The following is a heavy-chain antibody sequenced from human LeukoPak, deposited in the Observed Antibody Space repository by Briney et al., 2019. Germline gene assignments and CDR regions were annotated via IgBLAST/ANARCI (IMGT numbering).Heavy chain of an antibody. CDR3: ARTPLRGATFFTSYPNWFDT. D-gene: IGHD3-10*01. J-gene: IGHJ5*02. Sequence: SETLSLSCTVSGYSISSNYSWGWIRQPAGKGLEWIGRVYSSGSTDYNPSLKSRLSISVDTSKIQFPLRLSSVTVADTAVYYCARTPLRGATFFTSYPNWFDTWGQGTLVTVSS. CDR2: VYSSGST. CDR1: GYSISSNYS. V-gene: IGHV4-4*07.